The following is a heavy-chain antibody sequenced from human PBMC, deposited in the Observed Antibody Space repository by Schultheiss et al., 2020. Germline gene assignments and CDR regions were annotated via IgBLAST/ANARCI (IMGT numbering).Heavy chain of an antibody. Sequence: GGSLRLSCAASGFTFDDYAMHWVRQAPGKGLGWVSGISWNSGSIGYADSVRGRFTISRDNVKNSLYLQMNSLRTEDTALYYCAKAQESYYDTSGSDCWGQGTLVTVSS. CDR1: GFTFDDYA. V-gene: IGHV3-9*01. D-gene: IGHD3-22*01. CDR3: AKAQESYYDTSGSDC. J-gene: IGHJ4*02. CDR2: ISWNSGSI.